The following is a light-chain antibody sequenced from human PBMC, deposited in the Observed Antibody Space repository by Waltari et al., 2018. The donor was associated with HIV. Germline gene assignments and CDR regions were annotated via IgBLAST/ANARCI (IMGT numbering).Light chain of an antibody. J-gene: IGLJ1*01. CDR2: RNN. V-gene: IGLV1-47*01. CDR1: SSNIGRNY. CDR3: AAWNDSLSGYV. Sequence: QSVLTQPPSASGTPGQRVTLPCSGSSSNIGRNYVYWHQQLPGTAPKLLIDRNNQRPSGVPDRFSGSKSGTSASLAINGLRSEDEADYYCAAWNDSLSGYVFGTGTKVTV.